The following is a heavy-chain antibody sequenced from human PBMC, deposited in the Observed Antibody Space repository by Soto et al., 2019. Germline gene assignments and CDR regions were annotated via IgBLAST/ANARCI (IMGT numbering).Heavy chain of an antibody. Sequence: GGSLRLSCAASGFTFSSYWMSWVHQAPGKGLEWVANIKQDGCEKYYVDSVKGRFTISRDNAKNSLYLQMNSLRAEDTAVYYCARALGQGITMVRGVNYGMDVWGQGTTVTVSS. J-gene: IGHJ6*02. CDR1: GFTFSSYW. D-gene: IGHD3-10*01. CDR3: ARALGQGITMVRGVNYGMDV. CDR2: IKQDGCEK. V-gene: IGHV3-7*05.